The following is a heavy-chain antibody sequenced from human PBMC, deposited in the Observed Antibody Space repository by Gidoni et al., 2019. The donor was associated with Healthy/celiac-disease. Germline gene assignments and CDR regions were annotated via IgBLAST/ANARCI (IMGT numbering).Heavy chain of an antibody. Sequence: EVQLVESGGGLVQPGRSLRLSCAASGFTFDDYAMHWVRQAPGKGLEWVSGISWNSGSIGYADSVKGRFTISRDNAKNSLYLQMNSLRAEDTALYYCAKDRGGNHPDFDYWGQGTLVTVSS. V-gene: IGHV3-9*01. D-gene: IGHD1-26*01. CDR2: ISWNSGSI. J-gene: IGHJ4*02. CDR1: GFTFDDYA. CDR3: AKDRGGNHPDFDY.